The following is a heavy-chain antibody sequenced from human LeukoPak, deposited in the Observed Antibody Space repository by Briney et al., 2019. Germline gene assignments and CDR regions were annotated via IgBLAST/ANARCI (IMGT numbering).Heavy chain of an antibody. V-gene: IGHV3-7*04. J-gene: IGHJ3*02. CDR2: IKQDGSEK. D-gene: IGHD1-26*01. Sequence: PGGSLRLSCAASGFIFSRYWMSWVRQAPGKGLEWVANIKQDGSEKYYVDSVKGRFTISRDNAENSLYLQMNSLRAEDTAVYYCARHSQATFDIWGQGTMVTVSS. CDR1: GFIFSRYW. CDR3: ARHSQATFDI.